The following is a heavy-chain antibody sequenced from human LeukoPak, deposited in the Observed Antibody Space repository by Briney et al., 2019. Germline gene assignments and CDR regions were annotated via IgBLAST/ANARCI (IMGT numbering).Heavy chain of an antibody. CDR3: ARDQYDYVWGSYRFDY. CDR1: GFTFSSYE. V-gene: IGHV3-48*03. Sequence: GGSLRLSCAASGFTFSSYEMNWVRQAPGKGLEWVSYISSSGSTIYYADSVKGRFTISRDNAKNSLYLQMNSLRAEDTAVYYCARDQYDYVWGSYRFDYWGQGTLVTVPS. J-gene: IGHJ4*02. CDR2: ISSSGSTI. D-gene: IGHD3-16*02.